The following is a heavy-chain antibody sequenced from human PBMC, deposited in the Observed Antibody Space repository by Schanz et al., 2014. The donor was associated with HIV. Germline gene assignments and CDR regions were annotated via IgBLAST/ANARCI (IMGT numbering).Heavy chain of an antibody. CDR3: ARRSSDGGYYDN. J-gene: IGHJ4*02. CDR2: ISGSGGST. Sequence: EVQLVETGGGLIQPGGSLRLSCAASRFTFSSYAMSWVRQAPGKGLEWVSDISGSGGSTYYADSVKGRFTISRDNAKNTLYLQMNSLRDEDTAVYYCARRSSDGGYYDNWGQGTLVTVSS. V-gene: IGHV3-23*04. CDR1: RFTFSSYA. D-gene: IGHD2-15*01.